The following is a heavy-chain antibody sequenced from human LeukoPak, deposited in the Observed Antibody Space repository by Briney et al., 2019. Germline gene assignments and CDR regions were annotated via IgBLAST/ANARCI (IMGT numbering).Heavy chain of an antibody. Sequence: GGSLRLSCAASGFTFSDYHMTWIRQAPGKGLEWVSYISSGASSIYYADSVKGRFTISRDNAETSLYLQMNSPRAEDTAVYYCARDFFEVITHDAFDIWGQGTMVTVSS. J-gene: IGHJ3*02. CDR1: GFTFSDYH. V-gene: IGHV3-11*04. D-gene: IGHD3-22*01. CDR3: ARDFFEVITHDAFDI. CDR2: ISSGASSI.